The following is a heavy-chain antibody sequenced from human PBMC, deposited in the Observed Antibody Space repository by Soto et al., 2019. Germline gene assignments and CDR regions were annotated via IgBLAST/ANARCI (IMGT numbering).Heavy chain of an antibody. CDR3: ARALYCGGECPLGDDFDI. CDR1: GGTFSSYA. Sequence: QVQLVQSGAEVKKPGSSVKVSCKASGGTFSSYAISWVRQAPGQGLEWMGGIIPIFGTANYAQKFQGRETITADECTSTDYMELSRLRSEETVVYYCARALYCGGECPLGDDFDIWGQGTMVTVSS. V-gene: IGHV1-69*01. CDR2: IIPIFGTA. D-gene: IGHD2-21*01. J-gene: IGHJ3*02.